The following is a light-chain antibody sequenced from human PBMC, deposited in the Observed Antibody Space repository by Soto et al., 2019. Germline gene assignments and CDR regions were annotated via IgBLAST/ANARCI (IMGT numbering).Light chain of an antibody. V-gene: IGKV1-5*01. J-gene: IGKJ2*01. CDR1: QSITTW. CDR3: QQYNSYRYT. Sequence: DIQMTQSPSTLSASVGDRVTITCRASQSITTWLAWYQQKPGKAPNLLIYDASNVESGVPSRFSGSGSGTEFTLTISSLQPDDFATYDCQQYNSYRYTFGQGTKLEIK. CDR2: DAS.